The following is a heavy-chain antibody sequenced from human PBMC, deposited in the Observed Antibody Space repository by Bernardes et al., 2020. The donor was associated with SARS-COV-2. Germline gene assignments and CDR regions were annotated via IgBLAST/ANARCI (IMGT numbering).Heavy chain of an antibody. CDR1: GGSISSNSYY. CDR3: ASRGCNGGSCYFDY. D-gene: IGHD2-15*01. J-gene: IGHJ4*02. Sequence: SEPLSLTCTVSGGSISSNSYYWGWLRQPPGKGLEWIGNIYYTGITFYNPSLKSRVTISVDTSKNQFSLKLSSVTAADTAVYYCASRGCNGGSCYFDYWGQGTLVTVAS. CDR2: IYYTGIT. V-gene: IGHV4-39*01.